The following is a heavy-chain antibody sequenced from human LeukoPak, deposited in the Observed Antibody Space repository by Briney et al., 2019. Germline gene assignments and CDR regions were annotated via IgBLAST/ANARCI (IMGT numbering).Heavy chain of an antibody. CDR3: ARQQYSYGYAYLDY. Sequence: PSETLSLTCTVSGGSISSYYWSWIRQPPGKGLEWIGYIYYSGSTNYNPSLKSRVTISVDTPKNQFSLKLSSVTAADTAVYYCARQQYSYGYAYLDYWGQGTLVTVSS. V-gene: IGHV4-59*08. CDR2: IYYSGST. J-gene: IGHJ4*02. CDR1: GGSISSYY. D-gene: IGHD5-18*01.